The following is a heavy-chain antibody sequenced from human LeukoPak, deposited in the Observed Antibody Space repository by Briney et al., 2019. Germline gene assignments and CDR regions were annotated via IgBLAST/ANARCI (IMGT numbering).Heavy chain of an antibody. V-gene: IGHV1-3*01. CDR3: ARVGLGKNGYIYYGMDV. Sequence: ASVKVSCKASGYTFTSYAMHWVRQAPGQRLEWMGWINAGNGNTKYSQKFQGRVTITRDTSASTAYMELSSLRSEDTAVYYCARVGLGKNGYIYYGMDVWGQGTTVTVSS. CDR1: GYTFTSYA. D-gene: IGHD5-24*01. J-gene: IGHJ6*02. CDR2: INAGNGNT.